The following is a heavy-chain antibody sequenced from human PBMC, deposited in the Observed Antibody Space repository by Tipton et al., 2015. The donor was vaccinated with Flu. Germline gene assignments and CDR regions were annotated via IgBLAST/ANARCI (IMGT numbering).Heavy chain of an antibody. J-gene: IGHJ5*02. D-gene: IGHD4-11*01. V-gene: IGHV4-39*07. CDR3: ARRDYSNYVSEPRNWFDP. Sequence: TLSLTCGVSGDSIRSSNCYWGWIRQPPGKGLEWIGNTFHSGNTYLNPSLKSRVTMSIDTSKNQFSLKLSSVTASDTAVYYCARRDYSNYVSEPRNWFDPWGQGALVTVSS. CDR1: GDSIRSSNCY. CDR2: TFHSGNT.